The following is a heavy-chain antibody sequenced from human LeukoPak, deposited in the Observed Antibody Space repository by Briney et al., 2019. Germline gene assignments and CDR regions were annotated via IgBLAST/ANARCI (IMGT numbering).Heavy chain of an antibody. CDR1: GFTFSNAR. Sequence: PGGSLRLSCAASGFTFSNARMNWIRQAPGKGLEWVSAIGSGTYYADSVKGRFTISRDNSKNTLYLQMNSLRAEDTAVYYCAKVLAYYFDYWGQGTLVTVSS. V-gene: IGHV3-23*01. J-gene: IGHJ4*02. CDR2: IGSGT. CDR3: AKVLAYYFDY.